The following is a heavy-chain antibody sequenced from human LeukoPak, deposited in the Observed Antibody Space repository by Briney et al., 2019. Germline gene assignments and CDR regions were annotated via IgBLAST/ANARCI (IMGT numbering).Heavy chain of an antibody. CDR3: TTNPGSWGDF. J-gene: IGHJ4*02. CDR2: IKSETNGGTA. V-gene: IGHV3-15*07. CDR1: GLTFSNAW. Sequence: PGGSLRLSCAVSGLTFSNAWMNWVRQAPGKGLEWVAHIKSETNGGTADYAAAVEGRFTISRDDSKNTLYLQMNSLKIEDTAVYFCTTNPGSWGDFWGLGSLVTVSS. D-gene: IGHD2-15*01.